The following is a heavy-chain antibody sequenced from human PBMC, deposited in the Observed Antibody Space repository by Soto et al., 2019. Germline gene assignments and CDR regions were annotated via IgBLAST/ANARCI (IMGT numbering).Heavy chain of an antibody. CDR1: GGSLSGYS. D-gene: IGHD3-3*01. V-gene: IGHV4-34*01. J-gene: IGHJ5*02. Sequence: QGQLQPWGAGLLKPAETLSLTCAVYGGSLSGYSWSLIRQPPAKGLEWIGEITHRARTNYNPSLKRRVTISVDTFKNQFSLNLGFVTASDTAVSGYARGKRSIAIFAVAKEGSNWFDHWGQGTLVTFSS. CDR3: ARGKRSIAIFAVAKEGSNWFDH. CDR2: ITHRART.